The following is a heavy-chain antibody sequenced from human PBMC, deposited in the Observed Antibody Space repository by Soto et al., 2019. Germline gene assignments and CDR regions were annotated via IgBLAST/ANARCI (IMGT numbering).Heavy chain of an antibody. J-gene: IGHJ6*02. CDR3: AREKGGCGGDCYPGTGMDV. D-gene: IGHD2-21*02. V-gene: IGHV3-30-3*01. CDR2: ISYDGSNK. CDR1: GFTFSSYA. Sequence: QVQLVESGGGVVQPGRSLRLSCAASGFTFSSYAMHWVRQAPGKGLEWVAVISYDGSNKYYADSVKGRFTISRDNSKNTRYLQMNSLRAEDTAVYYCAREKGGCGGDCYPGTGMDVWGQGTTVTVSS.